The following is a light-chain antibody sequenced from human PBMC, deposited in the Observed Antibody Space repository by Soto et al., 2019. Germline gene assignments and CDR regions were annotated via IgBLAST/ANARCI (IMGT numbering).Light chain of an antibody. J-gene: IGKJ2*01. Sequence: DIVLTQSPGTLSLSPGESTTLSCRASQSVSSSYLAWFQQKPGQAPRILIYGASSRATGIPDRFSGSGSGTDFTLTISRLEPEDFAVYYCQQYGSSPYTFGQGTKLEIK. CDR3: QQYGSSPYT. V-gene: IGKV3-20*01. CDR2: GAS. CDR1: QSVSSSY.